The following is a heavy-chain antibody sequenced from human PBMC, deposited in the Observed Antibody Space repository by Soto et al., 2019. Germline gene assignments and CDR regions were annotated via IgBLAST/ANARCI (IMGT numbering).Heavy chain of an antibody. Sequence: QVQLVQSGAEVRKPGSSVKVSCKASGGTFSSYAINWVRQAPGQGLEWMGVIIPMFETANYAQKFQGRVKINADKSTRTAYMELSSLRSEDTAVYFCARAVVELRAIYYYYGMDVWVQGTTVTVSS. CDR3: ARAVVELRAIYYYYGMDV. CDR1: GGTFSSYA. CDR2: IIPMFETA. D-gene: IGHD1-7*01. J-gene: IGHJ6*02. V-gene: IGHV1-69*06.